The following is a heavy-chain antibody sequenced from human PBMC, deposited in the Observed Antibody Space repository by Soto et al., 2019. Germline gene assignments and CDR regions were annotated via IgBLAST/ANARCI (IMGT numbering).Heavy chain of an antibody. CDR1: GYTFSGYY. CDR2: INTLSGDT. V-gene: IGHV1-2*02. CDR3: ARSLLNVILPLAY. Sequence: QVHLVQSGAEVKKPGASVKVSCKASGYTFSGYYMHWVRQAPGQGLEWMGWINTLSGDTSFPQKFQGMIAMTRDTSIDTAFMEVSRLTSDDTAIYYCARSLLNVILPLAYWGQGTLVSVSS. J-gene: IGHJ4*02. D-gene: IGHD3-3*02.